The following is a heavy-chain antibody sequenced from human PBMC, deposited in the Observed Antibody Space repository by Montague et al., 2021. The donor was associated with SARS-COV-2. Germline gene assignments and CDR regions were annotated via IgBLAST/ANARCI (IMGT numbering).Heavy chain of an antibody. CDR1: GSPLSTSGMC. Sequence: PALVKPTQTLTLTCTFSGSPLSTSGMCVSWIRQPPGKALEWLARIDWDDDKYYSTSLKTRLTISKDTSKNQVVLTMTNMDPVDTATYYCARTHYDILTGSLNWFDPWGQGTLVTVSS. CDR3: ARTHYDILTGSLNWFDP. J-gene: IGHJ5*02. CDR2: IDWDDDK. V-gene: IGHV2-70*11. D-gene: IGHD3-9*01.